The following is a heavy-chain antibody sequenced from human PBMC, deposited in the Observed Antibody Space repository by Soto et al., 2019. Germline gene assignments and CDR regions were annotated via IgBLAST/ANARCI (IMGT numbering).Heavy chain of an antibody. V-gene: IGHV1-18*01. CDR3: AREGPAPYYYHGMDV. CDR1: GYSFTTYG. Sequence: QVQLVQSRGEVKKPGASVKVSCKTSGYSFTTYGISWVRQAPGQGLEWMGWISGYNGNTNYAQNLQGRVTMTTDTSTSTAYMDLRSLRSDHTAVYYCAREGPAPYYYHGMDVWGQGSTVTVSS. J-gene: IGHJ6*02. CDR2: ISGYNGNT.